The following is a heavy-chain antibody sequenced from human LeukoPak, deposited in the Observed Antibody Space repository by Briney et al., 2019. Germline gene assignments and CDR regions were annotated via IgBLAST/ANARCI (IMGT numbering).Heavy chain of an antibody. CDR3: AREAGVVVTGYFDL. V-gene: IGHV4-31*03. D-gene: IGHD2-21*02. CDR1: GGSISSGGYY. J-gene: IGHJ2*01. Sequence: SETLSLTCTVSGGSISSGGYYWSWIRQHPGKGLEWIGYIYYSGSTYYSPSLKSRVTISVDTSKNQFSLKLSSATAADTAVYYCAREAGVVVTGYFDLWGRGTLVTVSS. CDR2: IYYSGST.